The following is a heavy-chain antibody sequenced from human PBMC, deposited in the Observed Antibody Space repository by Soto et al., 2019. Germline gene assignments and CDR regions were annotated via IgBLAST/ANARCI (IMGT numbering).Heavy chain of an antibody. D-gene: IGHD4-17*01. CDR2: IIPIFGTA. Sequence: QVQLVQSGAEVKKPGSSVKVSCKASGGTFSSYAISWVRQAPGQGLEWMGGIIPIFGTANYAQKFQGRVTITADESTSTAYMELSSLRSEDTAVYYCARGSPMSITVIPLYYYYGMDVWGQGTTVTVSS. V-gene: IGHV1-69*01. CDR3: ARGSPMSITVIPLYYYYGMDV. CDR1: GGTFSSYA. J-gene: IGHJ6*02.